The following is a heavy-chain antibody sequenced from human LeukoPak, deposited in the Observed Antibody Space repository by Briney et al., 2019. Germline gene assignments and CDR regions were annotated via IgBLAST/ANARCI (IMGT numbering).Heavy chain of an antibody. CDR1: EFTYG. Sequence: PGGSLRLSCAASEFTYGMNWVRQAPGKGLECVSAISSSGSNTYYADSVKGRFTISRDNSKNTLYLQMNSLRAEDTAVYYCAKDPTYYDFWSGYYTLDAFDIWGQGTMVTVSS. CDR3: AKDPTYYDFWSGYYTLDAFDI. D-gene: IGHD3-3*01. V-gene: IGHV3-23*01. CDR2: ISSSGSNT. J-gene: IGHJ3*02.